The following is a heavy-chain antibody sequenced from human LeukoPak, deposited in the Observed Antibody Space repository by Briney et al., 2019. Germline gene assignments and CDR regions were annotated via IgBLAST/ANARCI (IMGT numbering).Heavy chain of an antibody. CDR1: GGSFSGYY. V-gene: IGHV4-34*01. CDR3: ARGGRGYSYGYDY. Sequence: NPSETPSLTCAVYGGSFSGYYWSWIRQPPGKGLEWIGEINHSGSTNYNPSLKSRVTISVDTSKNQFSLKLSSVTAADTAVYYCARGGRGYSYGYDYWGQGTLVTVSS. D-gene: IGHD5-18*01. CDR2: INHSGST. J-gene: IGHJ4*02.